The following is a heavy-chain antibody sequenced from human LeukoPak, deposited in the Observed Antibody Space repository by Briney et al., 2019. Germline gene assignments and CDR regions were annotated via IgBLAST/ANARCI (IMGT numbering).Heavy chain of an antibody. V-gene: IGHV1-18*04. D-gene: IGHD5-18*01. Sequence: GASVTVSCKASGYTFTSHGISWVRQAPGQGLEWMGWISAYNGNTNYAQKLQGRVTMTTDTSTSTAYMELRSLRSDDTAVYYCAREKVWGYSYRDGPYYGMDVWGKGTTVTVSS. CDR1: GYTFTSHG. CDR3: AREKVWGYSYRDGPYYGMDV. CDR2: ISAYNGNT. J-gene: IGHJ6*04.